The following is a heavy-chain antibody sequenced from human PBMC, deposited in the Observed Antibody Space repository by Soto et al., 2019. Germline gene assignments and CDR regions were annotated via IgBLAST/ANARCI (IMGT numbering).Heavy chain of an antibody. CDR2: IKQDGSEK. CDR1: GFTFSSYW. V-gene: IGHV3-7*01. D-gene: IGHD2-15*01. J-gene: IGHJ4*02. CDR3: ARVRCSGGSCYFSDYFDY. Sequence: EVQLVESGGGLVQPGGSPRLSCAASGFTFSSYWMSWVRQAPGKGLEWVANIKQDGSEKYYVDSVKGRFTISRDNAKNSLYRQMNSLRAEDTAVYYCARVRCSGGSCYFSDYFDYWGQGTLVTVSS.